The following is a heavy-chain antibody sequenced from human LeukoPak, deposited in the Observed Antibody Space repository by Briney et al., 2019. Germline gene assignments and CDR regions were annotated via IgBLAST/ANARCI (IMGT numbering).Heavy chain of an antibody. D-gene: IGHD3-3*01. CDR1: GFSLSTSGVG. V-gene: IGHV2-5*01. J-gene: IGHJ3*02. CDR2: IYWNDDK. CDR3: AHSAYDFWSGYYTDDAFGI. Sequence: SGPTLVKPTQTLTLTCTFSGFSLSTSGVGVGWIRQPPGKALQWLALIYWNDDKRYSPSLKSRLTITKDTSKNQVVLTMTNMDPVDTATYYCAHSAYDFWSGYYTDDAFGIWGQGTMVTVSS.